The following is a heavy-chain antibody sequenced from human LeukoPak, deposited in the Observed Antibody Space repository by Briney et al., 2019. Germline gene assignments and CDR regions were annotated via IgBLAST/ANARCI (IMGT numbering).Heavy chain of an antibody. CDR3: AKDRGSSEHFDY. CDR2: IHSDDNT. V-gene: IGHV3-53*01. J-gene: IGHJ4*02. D-gene: IGHD1-26*01. Sequence: GGSLRLSCAASGFTVSSNFMSWVRQAPGKGLEWVSVIHSDDNTYYADSVKGRFTISRDNSKNTLYLQMNSLRAEDTAVYYCAKDRGSSEHFDYWGQGTLVTVSS. CDR1: GFTVSSNF.